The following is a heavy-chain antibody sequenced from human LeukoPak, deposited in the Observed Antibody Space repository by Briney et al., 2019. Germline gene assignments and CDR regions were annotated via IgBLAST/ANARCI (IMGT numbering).Heavy chain of an antibody. J-gene: IGHJ6*02. CDR1: GGSISSSSYY. V-gene: IGHV4-39*01. CDR3: ARRSRHSGRGYYYYYGMDV. CDR2: IYYSGST. Sequence: SETLSLTCSVSGGSISSSSYYWGWIRQPPGKGLEWIGSIYYSGSTYYNPSLKSRVTISVDTSKNQFSLKLSSVTAADTAVYYCARRSRHSGRGYYYYYGMDVWGQGTTVTVSS. D-gene: IGHD1-26*01.